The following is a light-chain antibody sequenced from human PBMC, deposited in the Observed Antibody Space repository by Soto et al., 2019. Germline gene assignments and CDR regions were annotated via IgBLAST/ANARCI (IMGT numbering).Light chain of an antibody. CDR3: GTWDSGLNAGV. Sequence: QSVLTQPPSVSAAPGQTVTISCSGSSSNIGSHYVFWYQQLPGTSPRLLIYENNKRPSGIPDRFSGSKSGTSATLGITGLQTGDEADYYCGTWDSGLNAGVFGGGTKLTVL. V-gene: IGLV1-51*02. CDR1: SSNIGSHY. J-gene: IGLJ3*02. CDR2: ENN.